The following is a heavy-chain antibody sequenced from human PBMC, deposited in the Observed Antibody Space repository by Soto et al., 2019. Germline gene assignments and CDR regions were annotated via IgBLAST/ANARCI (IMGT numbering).Heavy chain of an antibody. J-gene: IGHJ6*01. CDR2: AWYDDNT. D-gene: IGHD2-8*01. Sequence: GARRHSCLARSITFVAQGFHGSRWAPGKGLEWVALAWYDDNTFYDDSLRGRFIISRDTSTNTLFLEMKSVRVEDTAGYFCARVGNNNEQRLEVWGQGTAVPV. V-gene: IGHV3-33*02. CDR3: ARVGNNNEQRLEV. CDR1: SITFVAQG.